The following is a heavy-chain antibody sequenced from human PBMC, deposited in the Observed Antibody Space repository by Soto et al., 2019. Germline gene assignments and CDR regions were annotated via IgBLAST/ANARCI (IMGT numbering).Heavy chain of an antibody. J-gene: IGHJ3*02. CDR1: GFTFSSYA. CDR2: IRGNGGRT. Sequence: GGSLRLSCSASGFTFSSYAMHWVRQAPGKGLEYVSAIRGNGGRTHYADSVKGRFTISRDNSKNTLSLQMSSLRAEDSAVYYCVKDQYYYGSVQDAFDIWGQGTMVTVSS. V-gene: IGHV3-64D*06. D-gene: IGHD3-10*01. CDR3: VKDQYYYGSVQDAFDI.